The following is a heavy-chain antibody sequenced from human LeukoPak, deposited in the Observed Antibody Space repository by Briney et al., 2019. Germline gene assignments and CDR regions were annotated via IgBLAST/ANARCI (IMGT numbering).Heavy chain of an antibody. Sequence: PGGSLRLSCAASGFTFSSYWMHWVRQAPGKGLVWVSRINSDGSSTSYADSVKGRFTISRDNAKNTLYLQMDSLRAEDTAVYYCARAFTETVTGYYMDVWGKGTTVTVSS. D-gene: IGHD4-11*01. V-gene: IGHV3-74*01. J-gene: IGHJ6*03. CDR2: INSDGSST. CDR1: GFTFSSYW. CDR3: ARAFTETVTGYYMDV.